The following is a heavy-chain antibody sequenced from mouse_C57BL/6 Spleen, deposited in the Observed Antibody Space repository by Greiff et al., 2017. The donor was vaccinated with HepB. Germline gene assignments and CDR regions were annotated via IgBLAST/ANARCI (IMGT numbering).Heavy chain of an antibody. Sequence: QVQLKQSGAELMKPGASVKLSCKATGYTFTGYWIEWVKQRPGHGLEWIGEILPGSGSTNYNEKFKGKATFTADTSSNTAYMQLSSLTTEDSAIYYCARRGIYYDYDGLAYWGQGTLVTVSA. CDR2: ILPGSGST. CDR3: ARRGIYYDYDGLAY. V-gene: IGHV1-9*01. J-gene: IGHJ3*01. CDR1: GYTFTGYW. D-gene: IGHD2-4*01.